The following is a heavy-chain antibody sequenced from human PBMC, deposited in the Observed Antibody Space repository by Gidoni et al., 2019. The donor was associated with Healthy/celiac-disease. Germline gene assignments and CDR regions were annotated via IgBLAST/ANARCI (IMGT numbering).Heavy chain of an antibody. D-gene: IGHD6-19*01. Sequence: EVQLVESGGVLVQPEGSLRLSCAASGCPFSSYEMNWVSQAPGKGLEWVAYISSSGSTIYYADSVKGRFTIARDNDKNSLYLKMNSLRAEDTAVYYCARDSGFGIAVAADYWGQGTLVTVSS. CDR1: GCPFSSYE. J-gene: IGHJ4*02. V-gene: IGHV3-48*03. CDR2: ISSSGSTI. CDR3: ARDSGFGIAVAADY.